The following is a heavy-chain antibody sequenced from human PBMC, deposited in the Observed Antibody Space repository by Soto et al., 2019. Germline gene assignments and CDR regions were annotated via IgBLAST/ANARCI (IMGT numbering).Heavy chain of an antibody. J-gene: IGHJ3*02. CDR2: ISSRSSTI. D-gene: IGHD2-2*01. V-gene: IGHV3-48*02. CDR3: ASGGYCSSNSFYAESGFDI. Sequence: EVQLVDSGGGLVQPGVSLRLSCAASGFTFSSYSMNWVRQAPGKGLEWVSYISSRSSTIYYADSVKGRFTISRDNAKNSLYLQMNSLRDEDTAVYYCASGGYCSSNSFYAESGFDIWGQGTMVTVSS. CDR1: GFTFSSYS.